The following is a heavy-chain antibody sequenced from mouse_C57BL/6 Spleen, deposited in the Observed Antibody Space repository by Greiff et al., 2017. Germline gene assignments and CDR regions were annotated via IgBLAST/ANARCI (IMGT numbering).Heavy chain of an antibody. J-gene: IGHJ2*01. CDR1: GYTFTSYG. D-gene: IGHD2-4*01. CDR2: IYPRSGNT. Sequence: QVQLKESGAELARPGASVMLSCKASGYTFTSYGLSWVKQRTGQGLEWIGEIYPRSGNTFYNEKFKGKATLTADKSSSTAYMELRSLTSEDAAVYFCAYDYDGGGDYWGQGTTLTVSS. CDR3: AYDYDGGGDY. V-gene: IGHV1-81*01.